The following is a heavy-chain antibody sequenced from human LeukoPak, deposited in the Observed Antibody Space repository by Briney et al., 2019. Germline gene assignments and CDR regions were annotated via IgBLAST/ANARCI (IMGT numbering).Heavy chain of an antibody. CDR3: ARDASRGFDT. Sequence: GGSLRLSCAPSGFTFSRYWMTWVRQTPGKGLEWVASIKDDGRQKYYVDSVKGRFTASRDNAKSSAYLQMDSLRVEDTALYYCARDASRGFDTWGQGTLVTVSS. J-gene: IGHJ4*02. D-gene: IGHD5-24*01. CDR1: GFTFSRYW. V-gene: IGHV3-7*01. CDR2: IKDDGRQK.